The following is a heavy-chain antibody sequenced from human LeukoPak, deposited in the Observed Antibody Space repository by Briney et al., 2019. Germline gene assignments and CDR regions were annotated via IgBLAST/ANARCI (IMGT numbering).Heavy chain of an antibody. D-gene: IGHD4-17*01. CDR1: GFTFSSYW. V-gene: IGHV3-23*01. Sequence: GGSLRLSCAASGFTFSSYWMSWVRQAPGKGLEWVSSITASGGRTQYADSVQGRFTISRDNSKNTLYLQMNSLRAEDTAVYYCARDPNGDYIGTFDTWGQGTMVTVSS. CDR2: ITASGGRT. CDR3: ARDPNGDYIGTFDT. J-gene: IGHJ3*02.